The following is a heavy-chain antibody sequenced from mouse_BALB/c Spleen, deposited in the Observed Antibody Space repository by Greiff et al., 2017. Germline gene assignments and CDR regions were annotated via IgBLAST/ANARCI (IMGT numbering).Heavy chain of an antibody. CDR1: GFSLTSYG. V-gene: IGHV2-9*02. Sequence: VQGVESGPGLVAPSQSLSITCTVSGFSLTSYGVHWVRQPPGKGLEWLGVIWAGGSTNYNSALMSRLSISKDNSKSQVFFKMNSLQANDTAIYYCAGYPMDYWGQGTSVTVSS. CDR2: IWAGGST. CDR3: AGYPMDY. J-gene: IGHJ4*01.